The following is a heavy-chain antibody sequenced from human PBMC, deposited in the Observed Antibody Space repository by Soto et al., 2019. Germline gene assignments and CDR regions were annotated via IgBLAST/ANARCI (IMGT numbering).Heavy chain of an antibody. V-gene: IGHV4-59*08. Sequence: SETLSLTCTVSGGSISSYYRSWIRQPPGKGLEWIGYIYYSGSTNYNPSLKSRVTISVDTSKNQFSLKLSSVTAADTAVYYCARLPSIVGATGYFQHWGQGTLVTVSS. D-gene: IGHD1-26*01. CDR2: IYYSGST. CDR3: ARLPSIVGATGYFQH. CDR1: GGSISSYY. J-gene: IGHJ1*01.